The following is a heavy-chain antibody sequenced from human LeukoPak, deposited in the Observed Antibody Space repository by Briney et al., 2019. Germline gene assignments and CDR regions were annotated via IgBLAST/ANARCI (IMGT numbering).Heavy chain of an antibody. J-gene: IGHJ4*02. CDR2: IYSGTST. V-gene: IGHV3-53*01. CDR1: GFTVSRHY. D-gene: IGHD4-17*01. Sequence: GGSLRLSCAASGFTVSRHYMNWVRQAPGKGLEWVSVIYSGTSTYYADSVKGRFTISRDNSKNTLYLQMNSLRAEDTAVYYCARGDYGDLWALDLWGQGTLVTVSS. CDR3: ARGDYGDLWALDL.